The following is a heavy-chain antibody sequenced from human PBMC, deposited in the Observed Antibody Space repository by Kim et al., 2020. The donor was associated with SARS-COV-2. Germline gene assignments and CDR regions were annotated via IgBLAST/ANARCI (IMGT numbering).Heavy chain of an antibody. CDR1: GFFFSNYW. V-gene: IGHV3-74*01. J-gene: IGHJ4*02. CDR3: ARDFPGGSIDY. D-gene: IGHD1-26*01. CDR2: IMRDGSIT. Sequence: GGSLRLSCTASGFFFSNYWMHWVRQVPGGGLVWVSRIMRDGSITHYADSVKGRFTISRDNAKNTLYLEMNSLRVEDTAVYYCARDFPGGSIDYWGQGTLVTVSS.